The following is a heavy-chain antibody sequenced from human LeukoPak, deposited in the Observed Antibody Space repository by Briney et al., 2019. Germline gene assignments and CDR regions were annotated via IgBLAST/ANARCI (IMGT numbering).Heavy chain of an antibody. CDR3: ARHFSGIAARFDP. Sequence: SETLSLTCTVSGGSISSYYWSWIRQPPGKGLEWIGYIYTSGNTNYNPSLKSRVTISVDTSKNQFSLKLSSVTAADTAVYYCARHFSGIAARFDPWGQGTLVTVSS. CDR1: GGSISSYY. CDR2: IYTSGNT. V-gene: IGHV4-4*09. D-gene: IGHD6-13*01. J-gene: IGHJ5*02.